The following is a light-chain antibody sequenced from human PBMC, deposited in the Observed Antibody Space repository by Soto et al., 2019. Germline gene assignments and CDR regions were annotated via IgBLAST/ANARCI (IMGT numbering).Light chain of an antibody. CDR3: HQTYIAPAM. J-gene: IGKJ1*01. CDR2: AAS. CDR1: HSINNC. Sequence: DIQMTQSPSSLSASVGDRVTITCRASHSINNCLSWFQQKPGQAPKLLIYAASSLQSGVPSRFSGSGSGTDFILTIDSLQPEDFATYFCHQTYIAPAMFGQVTKGGVK. V-gene: IGKV1-39*01.